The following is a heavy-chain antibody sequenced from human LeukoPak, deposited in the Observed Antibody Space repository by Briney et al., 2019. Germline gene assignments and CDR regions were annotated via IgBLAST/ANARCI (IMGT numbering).Heavy chain of an antibody. D-gene: IGHD3-22*01. CDR2: INHSGST. CDR3: ARNKGVWGYYYDSSGYHDY. V-gene: IGHV4-34*01. J-gene: IGHJ4*02. CDR1: GGSFSGYY. Sequence: PSETLSLTCAVYGGSFSGYYWSWIRQPPGKGLEWIGEINHSGSTNYNPSLKSRVTISVDTSKNQFSLKLSSVTAADTAVYYCARNKGVWGYYYDSSGYHDYWGQGTLVTVSS.